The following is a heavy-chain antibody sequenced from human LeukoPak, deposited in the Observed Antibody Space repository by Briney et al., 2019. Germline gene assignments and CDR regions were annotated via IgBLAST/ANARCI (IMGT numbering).Heavy chain of an antibody. D-gene: IGHD3-10*01. V-gene: IGHV3-53*01. J-gene: IGHJ4*02. CDR3: ARVGGH. Sequence: GRSLRLSCAASGLTVSKNYMSWVRQAPGKGLESVSVIYSGGSTYYADSVRGRFIISRDNSKNTLYLQMNSLRVEDTAVYYCARVGGHWGQGTLVTVSS. CDR1: GLTVSKNY. CDR2: IYSGGST.